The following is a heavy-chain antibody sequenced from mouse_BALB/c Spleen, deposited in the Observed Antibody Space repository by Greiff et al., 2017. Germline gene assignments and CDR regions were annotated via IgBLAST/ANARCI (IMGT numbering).Heavy chain of an antibody. CDR2: IRNKANGYTT. CDR1: GFTFTDYY. CDR3: ARAYYRYDVPLAY. D-gene: IGHD2-14*01. V-gene: IGHV7-3*02. J-gene: IGHJ3*01. Sequence: EVQGVESGGGLVQPGGSLRLSCATSGFTFTDYYMSWVRQPPGKALEWLGFIRNKANGYTTEYSASVKGRFTISRDNSQSILYLQMNTLRAEDSATYYCARAYYRYDVPLAYWGQGTLVTVSA.